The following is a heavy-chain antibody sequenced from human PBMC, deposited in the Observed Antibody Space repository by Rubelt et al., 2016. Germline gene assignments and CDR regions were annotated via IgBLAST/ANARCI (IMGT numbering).Heavy chain of an antibody. CDR3: ARLDSSGYYADY. V-gene: IGHV4-34*01. CDR1: GGSFSGYY. D-gene: IGHD3-22*01. CDR2: INHSGST. Sequence: QVQLQQWGAGLLKPSETLSLTCAVYGGSFSGYYWSWIRQPPGKGLEWIGEINHSGSTNYNPSLKSRVTISVDTSKNQFSLKLSSVTAADTAVYYCARLDSSGYYADYWGQGTLVTVSS. J-gene: IGHJ4*02.